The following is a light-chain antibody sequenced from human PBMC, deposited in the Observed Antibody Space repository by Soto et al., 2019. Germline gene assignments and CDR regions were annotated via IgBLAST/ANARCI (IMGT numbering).Light chain of an antibody. J-gene: IGKJ1*01. CDR3: QQYNNWPRT. CDR2: GAS. V-gene: IGKV3-15*01. CDR1: QSVSSD. Sequence: EIVMTPSPATLSVSPGERATLSCRASQSVSSDLAWYHQKPGQPPRLLIYGASTRATGIPARFSGSGSGTEFTLTINSLQSEDFAVYYCQQYNNWPRTFGQGTKVDIK.